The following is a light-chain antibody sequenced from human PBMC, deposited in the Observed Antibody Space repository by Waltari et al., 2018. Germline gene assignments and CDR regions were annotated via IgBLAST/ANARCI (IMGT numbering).Light chain of an antibody. CDR1: SNDVGASTF. CDR3: SSFTDTHTLL. J-gene: IGLJ2*01. V-gene: IGLV2-14*03. CDR2: DVT. Sequence: QSALTQPASVSGSPGQSITISCTGTSNDVGASTFVSWYQQHPGRAPPLMIYDVTERPSGISYRFSGSKSANTASLTISGLLPEDEAIYYCSSFTDTHTLLFGGGTTVTVL.